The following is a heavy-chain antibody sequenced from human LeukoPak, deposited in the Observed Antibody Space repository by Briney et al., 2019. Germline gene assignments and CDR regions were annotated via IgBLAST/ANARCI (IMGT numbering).Heavy chain of an antibody. Sequence: SVKVSCKASGGTFSSYAISWVRQAPGQGLEWMGGIIPIFGTANYAQKFQGRVTITADESTSTAYMGLSSLRSEDTAVYYCARGDSSSWYFDAFDIWGQGTMVTVSS. J-gene: IGHJ3*02. CDR2: IIPIFGTA. D-gene: IGHD6-13*01. CDR1: GGTFSSYA. V-gene: IGHV1-69*13. CDR3: ARGDSSSWYFDAFDI.